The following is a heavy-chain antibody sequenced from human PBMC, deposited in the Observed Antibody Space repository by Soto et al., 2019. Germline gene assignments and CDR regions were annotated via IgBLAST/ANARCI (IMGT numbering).Heavy chain of an antibody. J-gene: IGHJ4*02. CDR1: GASVSGDGSY. D-gene: IGHD6-19*01. CDR3: ARDLGSEQWFFDN. CDR2: IHNSGST. Sequence: HVHLQESGPGLVKPSQTLSLTCLVSGASVSGDGSYCSWIRQHPGKGLEFIGYIHNSGSTYSNPSLENRVAMSIDTSKNQFSLRLSSVTAADSAVYFCARDLGSEQWFFDNWGQGSLVTVSS. V-gene: IGHV4-31*03.